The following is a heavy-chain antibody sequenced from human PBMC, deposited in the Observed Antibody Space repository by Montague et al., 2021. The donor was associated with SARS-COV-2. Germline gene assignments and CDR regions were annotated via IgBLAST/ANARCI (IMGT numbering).Heavy chain of an antibody. Sequence: SETLSLTCTVSGGSLNKHYWSWIRKAPGKELEWLGNIFYKGNTNYNVFLWGRVTISVDTSKNQFSLKLSSVTAADTAVYFCARHGKTRIAMIVVVIGYFDYWGQGTLVTASS. CDR2: IFYKGNT. D-gene: IGHD3-22*01. CDR3: ARHGKTRIAMIVVVIGYFDY. V-gene: IGHV4-59*08. J-gene: IGHJ4*02. CDR1: GGSLNKHY.